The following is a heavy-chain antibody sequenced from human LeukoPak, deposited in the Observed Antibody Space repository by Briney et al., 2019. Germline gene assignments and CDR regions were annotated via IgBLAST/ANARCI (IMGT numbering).Heavy chain of an antibody. D-gene: IGHD3-22*01. CDR2: IWYDGSNK. V-gene: IGHV3-33*06. Sequence: TGGSLRLSCVASGXSFSSYGVHWVRQAPGKGLEWVAVIWYDGSNKYYADSVKGRFTISRDNSKNTLYLQMNSLRAEDTAVYYCAKGRGDSSYYGMDVWGQGTTVTVSS. J-gene: IGHJ6*02. CDR3: AKGRGDSSYYGMDV. CDR1: GXSFSSYG.